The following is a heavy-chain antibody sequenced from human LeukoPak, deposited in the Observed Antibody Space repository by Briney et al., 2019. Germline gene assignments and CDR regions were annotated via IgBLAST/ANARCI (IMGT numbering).Heavy chain of an antibody. CDR2: INHSGST. CDR1: GGSFSGYY. J-gene: IGHJ4*02. V-gene: IGHV4-34*01. CDR3: ARGLRSYCSGGSCYGPVVDLDY. D-gene: IGHD2-15*01. Sequence: SETLSLTCAVYGGSFSGYYWNWIRQPPGKGLEWIGEINHSGSTNYNPSLKSRVTISVDTSKNQIFLKLSSVTAADTAVYYCARGLRSYCSGGSCYGPVVDLDYWGQGTLVTVSS.